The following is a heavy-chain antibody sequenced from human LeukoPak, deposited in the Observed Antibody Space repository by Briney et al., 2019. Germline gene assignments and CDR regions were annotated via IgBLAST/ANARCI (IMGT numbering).Heavy chain of an antibody. V-gene: IGHV4-61*01. J-gene: IGHJ4*02. CDR2: IYHTGGT. CDR3: ARDMGAPGYGANSFDY. D-gene: IGHD4-23*01. Sequence: SETLSLTCTVSSGSVSGGSYFWSWIRQPPGKGLEWIGYIYHTGGTTYNPSLTSRVSISVDTSKNQFSLRLRSVTAADTAVYYCARDMGAPGYGANSFDYWGQGTLVTVSS. CDR1: SGSVSGGSYF.